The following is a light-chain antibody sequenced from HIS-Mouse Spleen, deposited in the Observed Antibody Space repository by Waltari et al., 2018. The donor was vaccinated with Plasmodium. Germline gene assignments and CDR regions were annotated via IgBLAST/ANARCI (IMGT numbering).Light chain of an antibody. J-gene: IGLJ3*02. Sequence: QSVLTQPRSASGTPGQRVPSTCSGSSSNNGVHYVYWYQQLPGTAPKLHIHRNKERPAGFPDRFSVSKSGTSASLAISGLRSEDEADYYCAAWDDSLSGRVFGGGTKLTVL. V-gene: IGLV1-47*01. CDR2: RNK. CDR1: SSNNGVHY. CDR3: AAWDDSLSGRV.